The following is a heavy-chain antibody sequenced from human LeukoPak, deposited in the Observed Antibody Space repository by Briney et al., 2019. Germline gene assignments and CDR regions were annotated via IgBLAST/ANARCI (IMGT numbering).Heavy chain of an antibody. Sequence: GGSLRLSCAASGFTFSSYAMHWVRQAPGKGLEWVAVISYDGSNKYYADSVKGRFTISRDNAKNSLYLQMNSLRVEDTAVYYCAGPLGSPYFHHWGQGTLVTVSS. J-gene: IGHJ1*01. CDR3: AGPLGSPYFHH. V-gene: IGHV3-30-3*01. CDR2: ISYDGSNK. D-gene: IGHD3-10*01. CDR1: GFTFSSYA.